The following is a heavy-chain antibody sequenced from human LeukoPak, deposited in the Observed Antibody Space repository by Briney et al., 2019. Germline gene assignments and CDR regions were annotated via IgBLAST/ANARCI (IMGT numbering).Heavy chain of an antibody. V-gene: IGHV3-23*01. J-gene: IGHJ4*02. CDR2: ISGSGGST. Sequence: PGGSLRLSCAASGFTLSSYAMSWVRQAPGKGLEWVSAISGSGGSTYYADSVKGRFTISRDNSKNTLYLQMNSLRAEDTAVYYCAKALGMPVVVPAANDYWGQGTLVTVSS. D-gene: IGHD2-2*01. CDR3: AKALGMPVVVPAANDY. CDR1: GFTLSSYA.